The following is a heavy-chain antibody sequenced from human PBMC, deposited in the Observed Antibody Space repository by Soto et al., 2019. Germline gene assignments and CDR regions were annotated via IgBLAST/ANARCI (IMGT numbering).Heavy chain of an antibody. CDR3: ARGFRDFWSGYYYY. D-gene: IGHD3-3*01. V-gene: IGHV1-8*01. CDR2: MNPNSGNT. CDR1: GYTFTSYD. J-gene: IGHJ4*02. Sequence: ASVKVSCKASGYTFTSYDINWVRQATGQGLEWMGWMNPNSGNTGYAQKFQGRVTMTRNTSISTAYMELSSLRSEDTAVYYCARGFRDFWSGYYYYWGQGTLVTVSS.